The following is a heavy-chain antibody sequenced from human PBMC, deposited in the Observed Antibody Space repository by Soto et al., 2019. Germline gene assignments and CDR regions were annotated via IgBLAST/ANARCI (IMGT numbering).Heavy chain of an antibody. D-gene: IGHD3-3*01. Sequence: ASVKVSCKASGYTFTSYDINWVRQATGQGLEWMGWMNPNSGNTGYAQKFQGRVTMTRNTSISTAYMELSSLRSEDTAVYYCARGLRITIFGVVSSHYYYYMDAWGKGTTVTVSS. CDR1: GYTFTSYD. CDR2: MNPNSGNT. CDR3: ARGLRITIFGVVSSHYYYYMDA. J-gene: IGHJ6*03. V-gene: IGHV1-8*01.